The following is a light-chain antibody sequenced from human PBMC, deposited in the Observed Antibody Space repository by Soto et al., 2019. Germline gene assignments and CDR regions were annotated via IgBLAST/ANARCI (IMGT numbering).Light chain of an antibody. J-gene: IGLJ2*01. CDR2: DVS. V-gene: IGLV2-14*01. Sequence: LTQPASVSGSPGQSITISCTGTSSDVGGYNYVSWYQQHPGKAPKLMIYDVSNRPSGVSNRFSGSKSGNTASLTISGLQAEDEADYYCSSYTSSSTVVFAGGTKLTVL. CDR3: SSYTSSSTVV. CDR1: SSDVGGYNY.